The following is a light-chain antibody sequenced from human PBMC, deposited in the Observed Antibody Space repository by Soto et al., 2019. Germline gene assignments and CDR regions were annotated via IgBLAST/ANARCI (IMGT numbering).Light chain of an antibody. CDR3: CSYAGSYTYV. J-gene: IGLJ1*01. CDR2: DVS. CDR1: SSDVGTYNY. Sequence: QSALTQPRSVSGSPGQSVTISCTGTSSDVGTYNYVSWYQQHQGKAPKLMIYDVSKRPSGVPDRFSGSKSGNTASLTISGLQAEDEADYYCCSYAGSYTYVFGTGTKLTVL. V-gene: IGLV2-11*01.